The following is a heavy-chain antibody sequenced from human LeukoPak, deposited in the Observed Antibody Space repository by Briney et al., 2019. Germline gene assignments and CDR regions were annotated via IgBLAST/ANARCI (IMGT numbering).Heavy chain of an antibody. CDR3: AKNVMVKRYIDY. J-gene: IGHJ4*02. Sequence: GGSMRLSCAASGFILNNHAMTWVRQAPGKGLQWISVISGSGRTIEYEDSVKGRFTISRDNSKNAVSLQMNNLRVEDTAIYYCAKNVMVKRYIDYWGQGTPVTVSS. CDR2: ISGSGRTI. CDR1: GFILNNHA. D-gene: IGHD5-18*01. V-gene: IGHV3-23*01.